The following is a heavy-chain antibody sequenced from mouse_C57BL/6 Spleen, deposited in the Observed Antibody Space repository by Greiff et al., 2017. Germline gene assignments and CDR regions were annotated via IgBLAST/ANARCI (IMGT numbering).Heavy chain of an antibody. CDR3: ARRTMVTTRYFDV. V-gene: IGHV1-26*01. J-gene: IGHJ1*03. CDR1: GYTFTDYY. Sequence: VQLQQSGPELVKPGASVKISCKASGYTFTDYYMNWVKQSHGKSLEWIGDINPNNGGTSYTQKFKGKATLTVDKSSSTAYMELRSLTSEDSAVYYCARRTMVTTRYFDVWGTGTTVTVSS. D-gene: IGHD2-2*01. CDR2: INPNNGGT.